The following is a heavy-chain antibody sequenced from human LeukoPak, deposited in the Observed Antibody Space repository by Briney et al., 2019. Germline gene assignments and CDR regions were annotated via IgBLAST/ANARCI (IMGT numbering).Heavy chain of an antibody. J-gene: IGHJ4*02. CDR3: AKDARAYGSGPLDY. Sequence: GGSLRLSCAASGFTFSKYVMRWVRQAPGKGLEWVSAISTGGSTYYAASVKGRFTISRDNSKNTLYLQMNSLRAEDTAVYYCAKDARAYGSGPLDYWGQGTLVTVSS. V-gene: IGHV3-23*01. D-gene: IGHD3-10*01. CDR1: GFTFSKYV. CDR2: ISTGGST.